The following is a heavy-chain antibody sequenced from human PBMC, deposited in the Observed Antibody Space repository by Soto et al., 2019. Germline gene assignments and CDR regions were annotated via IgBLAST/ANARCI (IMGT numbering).Heavy chain of an antibody. J-gene: IGHJ4*02. CDR2: ISYDGSNK. D-gene: IGHD3-10*01. CDR1: GFTFSSYG. CDR3: ANAERLLWLLIDY. V-gene: IGHV3-30*18. Sequence: QVKLVESGGGVVQPGRSLRLSCAASGFTFSSYGMHWVRQAPGKRLEWVAVISYDGSNKYYADSVKGRFTISRDNSKNTLYLQMNSLRAEDTAVYYCANAERLLWLLIDYWGQGTLVTVSS.